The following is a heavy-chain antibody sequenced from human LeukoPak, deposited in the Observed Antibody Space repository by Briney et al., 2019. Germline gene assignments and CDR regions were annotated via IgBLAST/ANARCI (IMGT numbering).Heavy chain of an antibody. CDR1: RFTFSNYW. J-gene: IGHJ4*02. V-gene: IGHV3-7*03. Sequence: GGSLRLSCIASRFTFSNYWRSWVRQAPRKGPEWVAHINQDGSEKHYVDSVKGRFTISRDNAKNSLYLQMNNLRAEDTAVYYCARAPYGSGSSYYFDDWGQGTLVTVSS. CDR2: INQDGSEK. CDR3: ARAPYGSGSSYYFDD. D-gene: IGHD3-10*01.